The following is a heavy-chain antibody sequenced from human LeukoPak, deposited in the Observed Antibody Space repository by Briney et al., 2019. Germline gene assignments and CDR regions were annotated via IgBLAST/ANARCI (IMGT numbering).Heavy chain of an antibody. V-gene: IGHV3-33*06. CDR3: AKASGLIAVAGIDY. J-gene: IGHJ4*02. CDR1: GFTFSSYG. Sequence: GRSLRLSCAASGFTFSSYGMHWVRQAPGKGLEWVAVIWYDGSNKYYADSVKGRFTISRDNSKNTLYLQMNSLRAEDTAVYYCAKASGLIAVAGIDYWGQGTLVTVSS. D-gene: IGHD6-19*01. CDR2: IWYDGSNK.